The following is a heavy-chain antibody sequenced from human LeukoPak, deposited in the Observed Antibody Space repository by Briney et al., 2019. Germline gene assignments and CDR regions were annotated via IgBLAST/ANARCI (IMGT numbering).Heavy chain of an antibody. D-gene: IGHD2-8*01. V-gene: IGHV4-59*01. CDR1: GGSISSYY. J-gene: IGHJ3*02. CDR2: IYYSGST. Sequence: PSETLSLTCTVSGGSISSYYWSWIRQPPGKGLEWIGYIYYSGSTNYNPSLKSRVTISVDTSKNQFSLKLSSVTAADTAVYYCARPPQWAPGVFDIWAKGKMVTVFS. CDR3: ARPPQWAPGVFDI.